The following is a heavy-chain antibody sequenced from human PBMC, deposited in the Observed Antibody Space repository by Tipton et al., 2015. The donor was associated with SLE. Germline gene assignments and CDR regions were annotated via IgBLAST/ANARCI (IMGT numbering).Heavy chain of an antibody. V-gene: IGHV4-4*07. CDR2: FYTDGST. D-gene: IGHD3-16*01. CDR3: ARRPMGLAAFDI. CDR1: GGSIGNNY. J-gene: IGHJ3*02. Sequence: TLSLTCTVSGGSIGNNYWNWIRQSTGKGLEWIGRFYTDGSTRHKPSLESRLSPSFESRVTTSVDTSKNQFSLKLNSVTAADTAVYYCARRPMGLAAFDIWGQGTVVTVSS.